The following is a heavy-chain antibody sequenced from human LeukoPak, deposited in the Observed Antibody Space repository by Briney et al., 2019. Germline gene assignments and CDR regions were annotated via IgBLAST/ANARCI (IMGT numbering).Heavy chain of an antibody. V-gene: IGHV3-74*01. Sequence: GGSLRLSCAASGFTFSSYWMHWVRQAPGKGLVWVSRINSDGSSTSYADSVKGRFTISRDNAKNTLYLQMNSLRAEDTAVYYCAKDGYSSSWYYWGQGTLVTVSS. D-gene: IGHD6-13*01. J-gene: IGHJ4*02. CDR2: INSDGSST. CDR3: AKDGYSSSWYY. CDR1: GFTFSSYW.